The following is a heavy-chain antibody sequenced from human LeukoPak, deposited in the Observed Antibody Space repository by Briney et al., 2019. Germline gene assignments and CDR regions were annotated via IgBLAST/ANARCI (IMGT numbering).Heavy chain of an antibody. V-gene: IGHV3-73*01. D-gene: IGHD3-22*01. CDR2: IRSKANSYAT. J-gene: IGHJ4*02. Sequence: GGSLRLSCAASGFTFSGSAMHWVRQASGKGLEWVGRIRSKANSYATAYAASVKGRFTTSRDDSKNTAYLQMNSLKTEDTAVYYCTRHPHYYDSSGYYSSWGQGTLVTVSS. CDR3: TRHPHYYDSSGYYSS. CDR1: GFTFSGSA.